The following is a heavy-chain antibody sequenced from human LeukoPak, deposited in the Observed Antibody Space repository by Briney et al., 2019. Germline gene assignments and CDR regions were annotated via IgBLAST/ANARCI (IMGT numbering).Heavy chain of an antibody. CDR1: GFTFSSYS. Sequence: GGSLRLSCAASGFTFSSYSMNWVRQAPGKGLEWVSSISSSSSYIYYADSVKGRFTISRDNAKNSLYLQMNSLRAEDTAVYYCARDPHSSSWPYYYYGMDVWGQGTTVTVSS. D-gene: IGHD6-13*01. CDR2: ISSSSSYI. J-gene: IGHJ6*02. V-gene: IGHV3-21*01. CDR3: ARDPHSSSWPYYYYGMDV.